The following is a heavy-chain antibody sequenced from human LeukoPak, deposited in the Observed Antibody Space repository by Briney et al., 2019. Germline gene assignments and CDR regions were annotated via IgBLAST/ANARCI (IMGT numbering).Heavy chain of an antibody. CDR1: GGSISSGGYY. Sequence: SQTLSLTCTVSGGSISSGGYYWSWIRQHPGKGLEWIGYIYYSGSTYYNPSLKSRVTISVDTSKSQFSLKLSSVTAADTAVYYCAGGGQDAFDIWGQGTMVTVSS. V-gene: IGHV4-31*03. D-gene: IGHD2-15*01. CDR3: AGGGQDAFDI. J-gene: IGHJ3*02. CDR2: IYYSGST.